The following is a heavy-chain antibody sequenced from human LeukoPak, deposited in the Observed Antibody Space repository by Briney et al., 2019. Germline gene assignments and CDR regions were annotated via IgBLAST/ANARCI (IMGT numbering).Heavy chain of an antibody. CDR3: ARDRSIAVASEIDY. V-gene: IGHV1-18*01. CDR2: ISAYNDNT. Sequence: GASVKVSCKASGYIFTSYGISWVRQAPGQGREWVGWISAYNDNTNYEQKLQGRVTMTTDTATSTAYMELRSLRSDDTAVYYCARDRSIAVASEIDYWGQGTLVTVSS. CDR1: GYIFTSYG. D-gene: IGHD6-19*01. J-gene: IGHJ4*02.